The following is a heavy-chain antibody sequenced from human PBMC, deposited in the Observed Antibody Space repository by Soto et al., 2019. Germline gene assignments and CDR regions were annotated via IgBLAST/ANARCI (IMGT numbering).Heavy chain of an antibody. CDR3: ARPLWRDDYNWGYFDL. Sequence: SETLSLTCTVSGGSISSYYWSWIRQPPGKGLEWIGYIYYSGSTNYNPSLKSRVTISVDTSKNQFSLKLSSVTAADTAVYYCARPLWRDDYNWGYFDLWGRGTLVTVSS. CDR2: IYYSGST. CDR1: GGSISSYY. J-gene: IGHJ2*01. D-gene: IGHD4-4*01. V-gene: IGHV4-59*01.